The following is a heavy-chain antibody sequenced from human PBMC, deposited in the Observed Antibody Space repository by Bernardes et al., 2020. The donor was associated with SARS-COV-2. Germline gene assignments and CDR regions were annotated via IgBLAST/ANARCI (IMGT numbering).Heavy chain of an antibody. CDR2: ITASTNYI. CDR1: GFNFRSYA. J-gene: IGHJ2*01. CDR3: ARILRDNGFGSGYYDL. V-gene: IGHV3-21*01. D-gene: IGHD4-17*01. Sequence: GGSLRLSCAASGFNFRSYAMNWVRQAPGKGLQWVSSITASTNYIQYTDSVEGRFTVSRDNAKNSLYLEMTSLRVEDTAIYYCARILRDNGFGSGYYDLWGRGPLFIVSS.